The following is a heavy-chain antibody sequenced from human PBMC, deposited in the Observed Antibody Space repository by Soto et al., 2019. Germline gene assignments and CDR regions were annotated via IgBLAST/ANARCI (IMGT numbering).Heavy chain of an antibody. V-gene: IGHV3-33*01. CDR1: GFTFSSYG. Sequence: GGSLRLSCAASGFTFSSYGMHWVRQAPGKGLEWVAVIWYDGSNKYYADSVKGRFTISRDNSKNTLYLQMNSLRAEDTAVYYCARAEYYDYVWGSYRSYSSFDYWGQGTLVTVSS. J-gene: IGHJ4*02. CDR3: ARAEYYDYVWGSYRSYSSFDY. D-gene: IGHD3-16*02. CDR2: IWYDGSNK.